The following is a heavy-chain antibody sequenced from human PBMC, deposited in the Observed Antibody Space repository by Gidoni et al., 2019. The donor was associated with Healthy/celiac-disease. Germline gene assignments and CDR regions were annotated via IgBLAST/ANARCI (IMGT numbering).Heavy chain of an antibody. CDR2: IYYSGST. CDR1: GGSIRRSSSY. J-gene: IGHJ4*02. Sequence: QLQLQESGPGRVKSSETLSLTCTVAGGSIRRSSSYWGWIRQPPEKGLEWIGSIYYSGSTYYNPSLKSRVTISVDTSKNQFSRKLCAVTAADTAVYYCARVGYDYDSSGYLYYFDYWGQGTLVTVSS. CDR3: ARVGYDYDSSGYLYYFDY. V-gene: IGHV4-39*07. D-gene: IGHD3-22*01.